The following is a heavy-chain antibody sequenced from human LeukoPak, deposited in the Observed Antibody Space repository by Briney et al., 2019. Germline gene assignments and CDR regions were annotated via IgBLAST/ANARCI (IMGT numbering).Heavy chain of an antibody. V-gene: IGHV1-2*02. Sequence: ASVKVSCKASGYTFTGYYMHWVRQAPGQGLEWMGWINPNSGGTNYAQKFQGRVTMTRDTSISTAYMELSRLRSDDTAVYYCARGTPTFAVGTAAASDYWGQGTLVTVSS. J-gene: IGHJ4*02. D-gene: IGHD6-13*01. CDR2: INPNSGGT. CDR1: GYTFTGYY. CDR3: ARGTPTFAVGTAAASDY.